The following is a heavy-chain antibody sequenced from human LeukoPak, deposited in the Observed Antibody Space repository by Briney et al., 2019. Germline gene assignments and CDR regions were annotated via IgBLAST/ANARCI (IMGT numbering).Heavy chain of an antibody. CDR2: IYHSERT. D-gene: IGHD3-10*01. CDR1: GYSISSGYY. J-gene: IGHJ5*02. V-gene: IGHV4-38-2*02. CDR3: ARVHGEHFVAH. Sequence: SETLSLTCTVSGYSISSGYYWGWIRQPPGKGLEWIGSIYHSERTFYNPSLKSRVTISVDTSKNQFSLKLSSVTAADTAVYYCARVHGEHFVAHWGQGTLVTVSS.